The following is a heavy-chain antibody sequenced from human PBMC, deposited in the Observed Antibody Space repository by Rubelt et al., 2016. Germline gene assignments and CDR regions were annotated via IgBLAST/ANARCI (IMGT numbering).Heavy chain of an antibody. J-gene: IGHJ4*02. D-gene: IGHD1-26*01. V-gene: IGHV4-4*07. CDR3: ARHLKGEVGATKTPFDY. Sequence: QVQLQESGPGLVKPSETLSLTCTVSGGSISSYYWSWIRQPAGEGLEWIGRMYTSGSTNYNPSRKMRCTRSVDTSKNQFSLELSSVTAADTAVYYCARHLKGEVGATKTPFDYWGQGTLVTVSS. CDR1: GGSISSYY. CDR2: MYTSGST.